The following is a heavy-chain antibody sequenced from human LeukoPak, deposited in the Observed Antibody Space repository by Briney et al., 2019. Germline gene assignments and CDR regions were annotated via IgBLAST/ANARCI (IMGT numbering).Heavy chain of an antibody. CDR2: ISGSGGST. V-gene: IGHV3-23*01. Sequence: GGSLRLSCAASGFTFSSYAMSWVRQAPGKGLEWVSVISGSGGSTYCADSVKGRFTISRDNSKNTLYLQMNSLRAEDTAVYYCVVGLTTVTPFDYWGQGTLVTVSS. CDR3: VVGLTTVTPFDY. J-gene: IGHJ4*02. D-gene: IGHD4-17*01. CDR1: GFTFSSYA.